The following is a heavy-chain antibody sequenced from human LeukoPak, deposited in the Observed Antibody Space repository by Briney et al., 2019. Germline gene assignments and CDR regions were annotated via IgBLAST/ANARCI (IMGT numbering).Heavy chain of an antibody. D-gene: IGHD3-10*01. CDR1: GFTFDDYG. Sequence: SGGSLRLSCAASGFTFDDYGMSWVRQAPGKGLEWVSGINWNGGSTGYADSVKGRFTISRDNAKNSLYLQMNSLRAEDTALYYCARSLWFGETVGVYWGQGTLVAVSS. CDR3: ARSLWFGETVGVY. CDR2: INWNGGST. J-gene: IGHJ4*02. V-gene: IGHV3-20*04.